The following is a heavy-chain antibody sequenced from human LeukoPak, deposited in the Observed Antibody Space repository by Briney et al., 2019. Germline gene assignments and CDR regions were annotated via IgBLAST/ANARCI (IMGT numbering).Heavy chain of an antibody. V-gene: IGHV4-34*01. CDR2: INHSGST. CDR3: ARTSSEYSYGPHYFDY. Sequence: PSETLSLTCAVYGGSFSGYYWSWIRQPPGKGLEWIGEINHSGSTNYNPSLKSRVTISVDTSKNQFSLKLSSVTAADTAVYYCARTSSEYSYGPHYFDYWGQGTLVTVSS. CDR1: GGSFSGYY. D-gene: IGHD5-18*01. J-gene: IGHJ4*02.